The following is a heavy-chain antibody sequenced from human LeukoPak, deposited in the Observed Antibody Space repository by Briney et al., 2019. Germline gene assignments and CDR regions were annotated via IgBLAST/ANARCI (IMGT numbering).Heavy chain of an antibody. CDR3: ARAVSGRMYFDY. D-gene: IGHD1-26*01. CDR2: IYTSGST. CDR1: GFTFSSYW. Sequence: GSLRLSCAASGFTFSSYWMSWIRQPAGKGLEWIGRIYTSGSTNYNPSLKSRVTMSVDTSKNQFSLKLSSVTAADTAVYYCARAVSGRMYFDYWGQGTLVTVSS. J-gene: IGHJ4*02. V-gene: IGHV4-4*07.